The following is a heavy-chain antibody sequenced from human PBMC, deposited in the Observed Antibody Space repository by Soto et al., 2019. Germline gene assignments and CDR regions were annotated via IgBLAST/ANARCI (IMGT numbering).Heavy chain of an antibody. CDR1: GFTFSSYG. J-gene: IGHJ2*01. CDR3: ASDGLGDPYGDYGSLLGYFDL. CDR2: IWYDGSNK. V-gene: IGHV3-33*01. Sequence: QVQLVESGGGVVQPGRSLRLSCAASGFTFSSYGMHWVRQAPGKGLEWVAVIWYDGSNKYYADSVKGRFTISRDNSKNTLYLQMISLRAEDTAVYYCASDGLGDPYGDYGSLLGYFDLWGRGTLVTVSS. D-gene: IGHD4-17*01.